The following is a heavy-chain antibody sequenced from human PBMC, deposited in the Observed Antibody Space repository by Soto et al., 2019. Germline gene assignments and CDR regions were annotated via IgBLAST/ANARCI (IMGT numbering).Heavy chain of an antibody. V-gene: IGHV1-3*01. D-gene: IGHD3-10*01. CDR1: GFIFTNHA. CDR3: ARGIWTMTRGAYYFDN. CDR2: INAGNGHT. J-gene: IGHJ4*02. Sequence: GASVKVCCKASGFIFTNHAMQWVRQAPGQRLEWMGWINAGNGHTKYSQNFQGRVTITRDTSASTVYMELSSLISEDAAIYYCARGIWTMTRGAYYFDNWGQGTLVTVSS.